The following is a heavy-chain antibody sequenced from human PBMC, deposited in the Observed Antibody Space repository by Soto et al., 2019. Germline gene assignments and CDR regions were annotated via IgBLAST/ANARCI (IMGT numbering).Heavy chain of an antibody. Sequence: GASVKVSCKASGYTFTSYGIGWVRQAPGQGLEWMGWISAYNGNTNYAQKLQGRVTMTTDTSTSTAYMELRSLRSDDTAVYYCARDEYYDSSGYYEAAFDIWGQGTIVTVSS. CDR3: ARDEYYDSSGYYEAAFDI. D-gene: IGHD3-22*01. V-gene: IGHV1-18*01. J-gene: IGHJ3*02. CDR1: GYTFTSYG. CDR2: ISAYNGNT.